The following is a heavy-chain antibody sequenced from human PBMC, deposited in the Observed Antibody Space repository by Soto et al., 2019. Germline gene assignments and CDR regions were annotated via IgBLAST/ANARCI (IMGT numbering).Heavy chain of an antibody. D-gene: IGHD3-22*01. CDR3: ARAFYYDGTGYYSFDF. CDR2: VFYSGST. Sequence: SETLSLTCTVSGGSIRDYYWTWIRQPPGKGLEWIGYVFYSGSTNYNPSLKSRVAISVDQSKNQFSLKLTSVAAADTAVYYCARAFYYDGTGYYSFDFWGQGILVTVSS. J-gene: IGHJ4*02. CDR1: GGSIRDYY. V-gene: IGHV4-59*01.